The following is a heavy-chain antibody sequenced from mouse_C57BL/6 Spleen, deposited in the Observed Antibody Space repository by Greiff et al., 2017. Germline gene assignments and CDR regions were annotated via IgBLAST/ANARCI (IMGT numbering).Heavy chain of an antibody. V-gene: IGHV1-5*01. CDR3: TGDYGEGPYYFDY. CDR2: IYPGNSDT. D-gene: IGHD2-4*01. Sequence: EVQLQQSGTVLARPGASVKMSCKTSGYTFTSYWMHWVKQRPGQGLEWIGAIYPGNSDTSYNQKFKGKAKLTAVTSASTAYMELSSLTNEDSAVYYCTGDYGEGPYYFDYWGQGTTLTVSS. J-gene: IGHJ2*01. CDR1: GYTFTSYW.